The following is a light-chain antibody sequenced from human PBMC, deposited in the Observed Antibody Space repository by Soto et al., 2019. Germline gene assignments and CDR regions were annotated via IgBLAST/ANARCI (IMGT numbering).Light chain of an antibody. CDR2: GSR. CDR1: SSNIGAGHD. Sequence: QSVLTQPPSVSGAPGQRVTISCTGSSSNIGAGHDVHWYQQLPGSAPKLLIYGSRNRPSGVPDRFSGSRSGTSASLAITGLQAEDEADYYCQSYDSSLSAHYVFGTGTTLTVL. V-gene: IGLV1-40*01. J-gene: IGLJ1*01. CDR3: QSYDSSLSAHYV.